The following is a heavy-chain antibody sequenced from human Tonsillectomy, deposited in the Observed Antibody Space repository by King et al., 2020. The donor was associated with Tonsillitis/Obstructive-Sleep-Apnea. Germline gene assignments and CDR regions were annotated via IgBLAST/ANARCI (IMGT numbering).Heavy chain of an antibody. D-gene: IGHD5/OR15-5a*01. CDR1: GFTFSSYS. CDR2: ISSSSSYI. V-gene: IGHV3-21*01. Sequence: QLVQSGGGLVKPGGSLRLSCAASGFTFSSYSMNWVRQAPGKGLEWVSSISSSSSYIYYADSVKGRFTISRDNAKNSLYLQMNSLRAEDTALYYCARGSGSTIDYWGQGTLITVPS. CDR3: ARGSGSTIDY. J-gene: IGHJ4*02.